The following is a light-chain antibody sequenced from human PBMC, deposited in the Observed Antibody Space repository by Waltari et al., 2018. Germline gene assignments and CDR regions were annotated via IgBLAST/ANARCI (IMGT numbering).Light chain of an antibody. CDR3: SSYTSIIPPFL. V-gene: IGLV2-14*01. CDR1: SSDLGGYSF. Sequence: QSALTQPASVSGSPGQSITISCTRSSSDLGGYSFVSWYQQHPGKAPKLMIYDFSHRPSGVANRVSGSKSGNTASLTISGLQPEDEADYYCSSYTSIIPPFLFGTGTKVTVL. J-gene: IGLJ1*01. CDR2: DFS.